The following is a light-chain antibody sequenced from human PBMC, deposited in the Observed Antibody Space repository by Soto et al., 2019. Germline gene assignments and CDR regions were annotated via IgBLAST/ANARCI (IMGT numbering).Light chain of an antibody. CDR2: SAS. J-gene: IGKJ2*01. Sequence: VLTPSPGTLAVSPGDTATLSCRASQAVDSTYLAWYQQKPGQAPRILIYSASTRASGTPDRCSGSGSGADYTLTISRREPEDLGVYYCQLYGKSRGYTFGQGTKLQI. V-gene: IGKV3-20*01. CDR1: QAVDSTY. CDR3: QLYGKSRGYT.